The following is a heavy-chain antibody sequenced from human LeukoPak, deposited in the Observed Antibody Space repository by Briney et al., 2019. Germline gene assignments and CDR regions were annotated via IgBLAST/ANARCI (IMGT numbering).Heavy chain of an antibody. CDR1: GFTFSSHG. CDR2: ISGSGGST. D-gene: IGHD3-10*01. CDR3: AKAGSYYYYMDV. V-gene: IGHV3-23*01. J-gene: IGHJ6*03. Sequence: GGSLRLSCAASGFTFSSHGINWVRQAPGKGLEWVSAISGSGGSTYYADSVKGRFTISRDNSKNTLYLQMNSLRAEDTAVYYCAKAGSYYYYMDVWGKGTTVTVSS.